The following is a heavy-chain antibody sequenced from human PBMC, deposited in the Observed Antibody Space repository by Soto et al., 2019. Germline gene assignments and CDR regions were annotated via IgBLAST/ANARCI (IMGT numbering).Heavy chain of an antibody. CDR3: ARSLRFLEWLSLAPFDY. J-gene: IGHJ4*02. Sequence: GESLKISCKGSGYSFTSYWIGWVLQMPGKGLEWMGIIYPGDSDTRYSPSFQGQVTISADKSISTAYLQWSSLKASDTAMYYCARSLRFLEWLSLAPFDYWRQGTLVTVSS. D-gene: IGHD3-3*01. CDR2: IYPGDSDT. V-gene: IGHV5-51*01. CDR1: GYSFTSYW.